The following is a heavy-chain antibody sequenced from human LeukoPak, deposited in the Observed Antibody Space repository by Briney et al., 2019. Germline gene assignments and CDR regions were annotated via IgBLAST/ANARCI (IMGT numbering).Heavy chain of an antibody. CDR2: ITGSGDST. CDR1: GFTFSSYA. CDR3: ARRTSYYFPY. D-gene: IGHD1/OR15-1a*01. J-gene: IGHJ4*02. Sequence: GGSLRLSCAASGFTFSSYAMSWVRQAPGKGLEWVSTITGSGDSTDYADSVKGRFTISRDNAKNTLYSQVNSLRVEDTAVYYCARRTSYYFPYWGQGTLVTVSS. V-gene: IGHV3-23*01.